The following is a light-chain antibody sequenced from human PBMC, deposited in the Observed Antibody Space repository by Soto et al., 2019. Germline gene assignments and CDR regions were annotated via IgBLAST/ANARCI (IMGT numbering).Light chain of an antibody. V-gene: IGKV3-15*01. Sequence: EIVMTQSPATLSVSPGERATLSCRASQFIASNLAWYQQKPGQAPRLLMFDASTRATGIPARFSGSGSGTAFTLTISSLQSEDLAIYSFHHYHNWPLTFGQGTKVEIK. J-gene: IGKJ1*01. CDR2: DAS. CDR3: HHYHNWPLT. CDR1: QFIASN.